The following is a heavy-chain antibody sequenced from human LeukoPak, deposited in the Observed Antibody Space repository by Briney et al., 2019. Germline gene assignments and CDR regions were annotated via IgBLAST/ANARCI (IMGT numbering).Heavy chain of an antibody. D-gene: IGHD5-12*01. CDR2: IYYSGST. J-gene: IGHJ4*02. V-gene: IGHV4-59*08. CDR1: GFTFSDHY. Sequence: GSLRLSCAASGFTFSDHYMDWVRQAPGKGLEWIGYIYYSGSTNYNPSLKSRVTISVDTSKNQFSLKLSSVTAADTAVYYCARQGIVATPYYFDYWGQGTLVTVSS. CDR3: ARQGIVATPYYFDY.